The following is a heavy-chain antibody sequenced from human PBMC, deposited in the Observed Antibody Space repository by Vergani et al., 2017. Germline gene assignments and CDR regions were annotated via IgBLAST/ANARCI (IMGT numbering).Heavy chain of an antibody. CDR1: GFTFSSYW. D-gene: IGHD3-3*01. V-gene: IGHV3-74*01. CDR2: INSDGGST. Sequence: EVQLVESGGGLVQPGGSLRLSCAASGFTFSSYWMHWVRQAPGKGLVWVSRINSDGGSTSYADSVKGRFTISRDNAKNSLYLQMNSLRAEDTAVYYCARDHYDFWSGVSYYFDYWGQGTLVTVSS. CDR3: ARDHYDFWSGVSYYFDY. J-gene: IGHJ4*02.